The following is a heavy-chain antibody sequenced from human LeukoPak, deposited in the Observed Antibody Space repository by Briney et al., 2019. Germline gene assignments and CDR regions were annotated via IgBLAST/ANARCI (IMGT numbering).Heavy chain of an antibody. CDR2: MNPNRGNT. CDR3: ARYPYDSSGSSAFDI. Sequence: ASVEVSCKVSGYTFTSYDINWVRQDTGQGLEWMGWMNPNRGNTGYAQKFQGRVTMTRNTSISTAYMEVSSLRCEDTAVYYCARYPYDSSGSSAFDIWGQGTMVTVSS. CDR1: GYTFTSYD. J-gene: IGHJ3*02. V-gene: IGHV1-8*01. D-gene: IGHD3-22*01.